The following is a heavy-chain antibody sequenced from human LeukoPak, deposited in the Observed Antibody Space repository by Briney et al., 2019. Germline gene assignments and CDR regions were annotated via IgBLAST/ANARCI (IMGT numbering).Heavy chain of an antibody. D-gene: IGHD3-10*01. CDR2: MNPNSGNT. J-gene: IGHJ6*02. Sequence: ASVKVSCKASGYTFTSYDINWVRQATGQGLEWMGWMNPNSGNTGYAQKFQGRVTMTRNTSISTAYMELSGLRSEDTAVYYCARGGVLLWFGELSADYYYGMDVWGQGTTVTVSS. CDR1: GYTFTSYD. CDR3: ARGGVLLWFGELSADYYYGMDV. V-gene: IGHV1-8*01.